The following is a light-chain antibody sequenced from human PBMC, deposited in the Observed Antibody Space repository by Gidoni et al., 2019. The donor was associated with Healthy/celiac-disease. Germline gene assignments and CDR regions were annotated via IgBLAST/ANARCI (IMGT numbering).Light chain of an antibody. CDR3: QQSYSTPRT. Sequence: DIHMTHSPSSLSASVGFRVTITCRASQRISSYLNWYQQKPGKAPKLLIYAASSLQSGVPSRFSGSGSGTDFTLTISSLQPEDFATYYCQQSYSTPRTFGQGTKVEIK. CDR2: AAS. CDR1: QRISSY. V-gene: IGKV1-39*01. J-gene: IGKJ1*01.